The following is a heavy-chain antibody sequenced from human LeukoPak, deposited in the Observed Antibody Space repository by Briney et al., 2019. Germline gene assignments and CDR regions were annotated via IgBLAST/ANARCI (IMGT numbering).Heavy chain of an antibody. CDR2: MSSSSSSYI. D-gene: IGHD3-10*01. CDR3: ARYGSGSYYPYYYGMDV. Sequence: GGSLRLSCAASGFTFSSYSMNWVRQAPGKGLEWVSSMSSSSSSYIYYADSVKGRFTISRDNAKNSLYLQMNSLRAEDTAVYYCARYGSGSYYPYYYGMDVWGQGTTVTVSS. V-gene: IGHV3-21*01. J-gene: IGHJ6*02. CDR1: GFTFSSYS.